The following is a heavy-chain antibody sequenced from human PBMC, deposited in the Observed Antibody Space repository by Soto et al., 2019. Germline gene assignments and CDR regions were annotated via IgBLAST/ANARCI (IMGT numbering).Heavy chain of an antibody. CDR2: IYSSGST. J-gene: IGHJ4*02. D-gene: IGHD3-22*01. Sequence: EVQLVESGGGLIQPGGSLRLSCAASGFTVSSNDMSWVRQAPGKGLEWVSLIYSSGSTHYADSMKGRFTISRDNSKNTLYLQMNSLRAEDTAVYYCARRPLNSNGAYWGQGTLVTVSS. V-gene: IGHV3-53*01. CDR1: GFTVSSND. CDR3: ARRPLNSNGAY.